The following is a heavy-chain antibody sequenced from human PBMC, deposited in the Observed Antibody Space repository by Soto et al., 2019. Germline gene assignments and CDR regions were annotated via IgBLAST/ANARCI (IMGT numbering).Heavy chain of an antibody. D-gene: IGHD1-1*01. CDR2: ISAHNGNT. V-gene: IGHV1-18*01. CDR3: ARGRYGDY. CDR1: GYGFTTYG. Sequence: QIHLVQSGAEVKKPGASVKVSCKGSGYGFTTYGITWVRQAPGQGLEWMAWISAHNGNTNYAQKLQGRVTVTRDTPTSTAYLELRRLRSDDPAVYYCARGRYGDYWGQGALVTVSS. J-gene: IGHJ4*02.